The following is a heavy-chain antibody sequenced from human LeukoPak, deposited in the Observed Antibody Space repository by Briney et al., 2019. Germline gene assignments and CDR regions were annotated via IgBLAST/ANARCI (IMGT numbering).Heavy chain of an antibody. V-gene: IGHV4-30-4*08. J-gene: IGHJ5*02. CDR3: ARDSAPGIAAAGTSWFDP. CDR1: GGSISSGDYY. CDR2: IYYSGST. Sequence: SETLSLTCTVSGGSISSGDYYWSWIRQPPGKGLEWIGYIYYSGSTYYNPSLKSRVTISVDTSKNQFSLKLSSVTAADTAVYYCARDSAPGIAAAGTSWFDPWGQGTLVTVSS. D-gene: IGHD6-13*01.